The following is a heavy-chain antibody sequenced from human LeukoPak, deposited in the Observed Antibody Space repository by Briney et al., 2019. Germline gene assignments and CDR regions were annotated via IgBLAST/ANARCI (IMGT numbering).Heavy chain of an antibody. CDR1: GFTFSAYA. CDR2: LKTNSGQV. Sequence: PGGSLRLSCVASGFTFSAYAMNWVRLAPGKGLEWVSTLKTNSGQVYYAESVRGRFTISRDNSKNTVYLQMSSLRAEDTALYYCARSIPDYTRFDYWGQGALVTVSP. D-gene: IGHD2-2*02. J-gene: IGHJ4*02. V-gene: IGHV3-23*01. CDR3: ARSIPDYTRFDY.